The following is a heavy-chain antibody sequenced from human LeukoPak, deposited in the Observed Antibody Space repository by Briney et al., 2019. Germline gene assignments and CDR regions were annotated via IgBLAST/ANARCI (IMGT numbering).Heavy chain of an antibody. CDR3: ARYARDGYNYPFDY. D-gene: IGHD5-24*01. V-gene: IGHV4-30-2*01. Sequence: SETLSLTCTVSGGSISSGGYYWSWIRQPPGKGLEWIGYIYHSGSTYYNPSLKSRVTISVDRSKNQFSLKLSSVTAADTAVYYCARYARDGYNYPFDYWGQGTLVTVSS. CDR2: IYHSGST. J-gene: IGHJ4*02. CDR1: GGSISSGGYY.